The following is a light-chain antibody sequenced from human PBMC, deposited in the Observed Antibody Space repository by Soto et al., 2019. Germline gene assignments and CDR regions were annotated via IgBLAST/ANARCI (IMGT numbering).Light chain of an antibody. V-gene: IGLV2-23*01. CDR1: TSNVGTYKF. CDR2: EGS. Sequence: QSALTQPASVSGSPGQSITISCTGTTSNVGTYKFVSWYQYHPGKAPKLIIYEGSKRPSGVSSRFSGSKSGNTASLTISGLQADDDGDYYCPSYVGGSSMVFGGGTKLTVL. CDR3: PSYVGGSSMV. J-gene: IGLJ3*02.